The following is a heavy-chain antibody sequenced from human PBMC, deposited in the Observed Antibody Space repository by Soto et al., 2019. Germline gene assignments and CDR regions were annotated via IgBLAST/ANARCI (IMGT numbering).Heavy chain of an antibody. CDR1: GFTFSSYA. CDR2: ISYDGSNK. V-gene: IGHV3-30-3*01. J-gene: IGHJ6*02. D-gene: IGHD3-16*02. Sequence: HVQLVESGGGVVQPGRSLRLSCAASGFTFSSYAMHWVRQAPGKGLEWVAVISYDGSNKYYADSVKGRFTISRDNSKNTLYLQMNSLRAEDTAVYYCARDGNSFGGVIVPLGMDVWGQGTTVTVSS. CDR3: ARDGNSFGGVIVPLGMDV.